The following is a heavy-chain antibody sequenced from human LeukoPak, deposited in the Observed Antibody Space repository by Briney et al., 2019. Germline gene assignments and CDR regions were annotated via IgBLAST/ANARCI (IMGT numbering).Heavy chain of an antibody. CDR3: ARTRYHTMVRGAQGYYMDV. Sequence: PSETLSLTCAVYGGSFSGYYWSWIRQPPGKGLEWIGEINHSGSTNYNPSLKSRVTISVDTSKNQFSLKLSSVTAADTAVYYCARTRYHTMVRGAQGYYMDVWGKGTTVTISS. CDR2: INHSGST. J-gene: IGHJ6*03. V-gene: IGHV4-34*01. CDR1: GGSFSGYY. D-gene: IGHD3-10*01.